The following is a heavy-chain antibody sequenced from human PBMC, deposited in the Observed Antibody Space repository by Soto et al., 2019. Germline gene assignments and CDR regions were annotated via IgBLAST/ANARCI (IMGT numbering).Heavy chain of an antibody. CDR3: ARAMTTVTQGDWFDP. CDR2: IYYSGST. J-gene: IGHJ5*02. CDR1: GGSISSGDYY. D-gene: IGHD4-4*01. V-gene: IGHV4-30-4*01. Sequence: SETLSLTCTVSGGSISSGDYYWSWIRQPPWKGLEWIGYIYYSGSTYYNPSLKSRVTISVDTSKNQFSLKLSSVTAADTAVYYCARAMTTVTQGDWFDPWGQGTLVTVSS.